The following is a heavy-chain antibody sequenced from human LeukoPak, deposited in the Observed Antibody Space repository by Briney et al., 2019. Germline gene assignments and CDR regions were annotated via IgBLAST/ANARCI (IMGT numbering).Heavy chain of an antibody. V-gene: IGHV1-8*01. CDR3: ARGPAYCGGDCHTGDPLRGPDRDAFDI. J-gene: IGHJ3*02. D-gene: IGHD2-21*02. CDR2: MNPNSGNT. CDR1: GYTFTSYD. Sequence: VASVKVSCKASGYTFTSYDINWVRQATGQGLEWMGWMNPNSGNTGYAQKFQGRVTMIRNTSISTAYMELSRLRSDDTAVYYCARGPAYCGGDCHTGDPLRGPDRDAFDIWGQGTMVTVSS.